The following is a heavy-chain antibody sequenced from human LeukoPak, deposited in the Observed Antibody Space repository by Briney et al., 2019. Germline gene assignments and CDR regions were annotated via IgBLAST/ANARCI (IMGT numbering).Heavy chain of an antibody. CDR3: ASRHYDFGYY. CDR2: INQNGGEK. CDR1: GFTFSGYW. Sequence: PGGSLRLSCADSGFTFSGYWMNWVRQAPGKGLEWVANINQNGGEKYYVDSVKGRFTISRDNGKNSLYLQMNSLRAEDTAIYYCASRHYDFGYYWGQGTLVTVSS. J-gene: IGHJ4*02. D-gene: IGHD4-17*01. V-gene: IGHV3-7*01.